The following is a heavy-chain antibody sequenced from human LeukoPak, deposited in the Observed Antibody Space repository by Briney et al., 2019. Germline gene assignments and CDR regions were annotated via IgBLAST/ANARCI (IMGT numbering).Heavy chain of an antibody. CDR3: ARDRSGSPDY. CDR1: GFTFSDYY. J-gene: IGHJ4*02. CDR2: ISSNSSYT. Sequence: GGSLRLSCAASGFTFSDYYMSWIRQAPGKGLEWVSDISSNSSYTNYVDSVKGRFTISRDNTKNSLYLQMNSLRAEDTAVYYCARDRSGSPDYWGQGTLVTVSS. D-gene: IGHD5-12*01. V-gene: IGHV3-11*06.